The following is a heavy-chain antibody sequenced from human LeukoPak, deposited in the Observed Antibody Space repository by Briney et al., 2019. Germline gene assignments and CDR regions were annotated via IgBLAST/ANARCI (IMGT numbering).Heavy chain of an antibody. CDR3: ARDQNSGSFDA. Sequence: TLSLTCTVSGASISSGGYYWTWIRQHPGKGLEYIGYIYYTGSTYSNPSLKSRVTISVDTSKNQFSLRLSSVTAADTAIYYCARDQNSGSFDAWGQGTLVTVSS. CDR1: GASISSGGYY. CDR2: IYYTGST. J-gene: IGHJ4*02. D-gene: IGHD3-10*01. V-gene: IGHV4-31*03.